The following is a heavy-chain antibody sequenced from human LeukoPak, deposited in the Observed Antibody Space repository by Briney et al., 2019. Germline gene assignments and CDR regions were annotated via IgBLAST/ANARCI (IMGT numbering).Heavy chain of an antibody. D-gene: IGHD3-3*01. CDR1: GGSISSYY. V-gene: IGHV4-59*01. CDR2: IYYSGST. J-gene: IGHJ3*02. Sequence: SETLSLTCTVSGGSISSYYWSWIRQPPGKGLEWIGYIYYSGSTNYNPSLKSRVTISVDTSKNQFSLKLSPVTAADTAVYYCARDIVRGGYYRYDAFDIWGQGTMVTVSS. CDR3: ARDIVRGGYYRYDAFDI.